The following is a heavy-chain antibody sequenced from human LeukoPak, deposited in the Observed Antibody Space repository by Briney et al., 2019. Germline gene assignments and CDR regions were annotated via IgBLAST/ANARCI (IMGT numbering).Heavy chain of an antibody. Sequence: GGSLRLSCAASGFTFSSYWMSWVRQAPGKGLEWVANIKQDGSEKYYVDSVKGRFTISRDNAKNSLYLQMNSLRAEDTAVYYCARDRITMVRGVNWVKLDPWGQGTLVTVSS. CDR2: IKQDGSEK. V-gene: IGHV3-7*01. CDR1: GFTFSSYW. J-gene: IGHJ5*02. D-gene: IGHD3-10*01. CDR3: ARDRITMVRGVNWVKLDP.